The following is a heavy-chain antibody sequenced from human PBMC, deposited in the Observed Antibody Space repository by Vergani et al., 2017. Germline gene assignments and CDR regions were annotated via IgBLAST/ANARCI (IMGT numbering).Heavy chain of an antibody. CDR1: GGSISSGGYF. D-gene: IGHD6-6*01. Sequence: QVQLQESGPGLVKPSQTLSLTCTVSGGSISSGGYFWSWIRQPPGKGLEWIGYIYYSGSTYYNTSLKSRVTISVDTSKNQFSLKLSSVTAADTAVYYCARVAPQNAEYSSSSWADYWGQGTLVTVSS. CDR2: IYYSGST. V-gene: IGHV4-31*03. CDR3: ARVAPQNAEYSSSSWADY. J-gene: IGHJ4*02.